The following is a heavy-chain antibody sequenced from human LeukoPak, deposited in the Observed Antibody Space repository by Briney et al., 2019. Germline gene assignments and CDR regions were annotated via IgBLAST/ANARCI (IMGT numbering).Heavy chain of an antibody. V-gene: IGHV1-18*01. CDR3: ARKYYYGSGSLTQFDY. D-gene: IGHD3-10*01. J-gene: IGHJ4*02. CDR2: ISAYNGNT. Sequence: GASVKVSCKASGYTFTSYGLSWVRQAPGQGLEWMGWISAYNGNTNYAQKVQGRVTMTTDTSTSTAYMELRSLRSDDTAVYYCARKYYYGSGSLTQFDYWGQGTLVTVSS. CDR1: GYTFTSYG.